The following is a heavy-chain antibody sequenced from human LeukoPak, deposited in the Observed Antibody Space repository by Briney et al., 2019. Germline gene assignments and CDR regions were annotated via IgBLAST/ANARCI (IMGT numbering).Heavy chain of an antibody. CDR1: GGSISSGGYY. CDR2: INHSGST. V-gene: IGHV4-39*07. CDR3: ARGRVEITMIVVVIPFFDY. Sequence: SETLSLTCTVSGGSISSGGYYWSWIRQHPGKGLEWIGEINHSGSTNYNPSLKSRVTISVDTSKNQFSLKLSSVTAADTAVYYCARGRVEITMIVVVIPFFDYWGQGTLVTVSS. J-gene: IGHJ4*02. D-gene: IGHD3-22*01.